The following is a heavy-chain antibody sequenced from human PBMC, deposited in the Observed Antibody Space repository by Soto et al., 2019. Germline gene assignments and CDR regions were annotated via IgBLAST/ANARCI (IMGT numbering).Heavy chain of an antibody. J-gene: IGHJ4*01. D-gene: IGHD4-17*01. CDR3: ARVSTVTTLDY. V-gene: IGHV4-59*01. Sequence: QVQLQESGPRLVKPSETPSLTCTVSGASIGASYWSWIRQSPGKGLEWMGYIFYSGSTNYTSSPNIRVSMTVDSSKNHVSLTLSSVTAADTAVYYCARVSTVTTLDYWGHGMLVTVSS. CDR1: GASIGASY. CDR2: IFYSGST.